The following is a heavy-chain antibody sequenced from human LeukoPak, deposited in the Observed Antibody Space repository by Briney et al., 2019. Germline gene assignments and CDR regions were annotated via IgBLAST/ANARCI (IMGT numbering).Heavy chain of an antibody. Sequence: PSETLSLTCTVSGGSISSGSYYWSWIRQPAGKGLEWIGRIYTSGSTNYNPSLKSRVTISVDTSKNQFSLKLSSVTAADTAVYYCAREPAGIGGVPHYFDYWGQGTLVTVSS. V-gene: IGHV4-61*02. D-gene: IGHD3-16*01. CDR2: IYTSGST. CDR3: AREPAGIGGVPHYFDY. J-gene: IGHJ4*02. CDR1: GGSISSGSYY.